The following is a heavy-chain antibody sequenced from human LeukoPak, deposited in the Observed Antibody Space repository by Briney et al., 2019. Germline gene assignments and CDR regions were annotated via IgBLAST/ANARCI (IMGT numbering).Heavy chain of an antibody. CDR1: GGSISSSSYY. J-gene: IGHJ5*02. V-gene: IGHV4-39*07. Sequence: SETLSLTCTVPGGSISSSSYYWGWIRQPPGKGLEWIGSIYYSGSTYYNPSLKSRVTISVDTSKNQFSLKLSSVTAADTAVYYCARVNNYVRWFDPWGQGTLVTVSS. CDR2: IYYSGST. D-gene: IGHD3-10*02. CDR3: ARVNNYVRWFDP.